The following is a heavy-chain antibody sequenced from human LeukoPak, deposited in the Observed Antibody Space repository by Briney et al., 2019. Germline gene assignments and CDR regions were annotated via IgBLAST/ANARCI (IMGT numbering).Heavy chain of an antibody. CDR2: IKKDGSEE. V-gene: IGHV3-7*01. D-gene: IGHD1-14*01. Sequence: GVSPRLSCAASGFTLNSYLMSWVRQAPGRGLEWVANIKKDGSEENYLDSVKGRFTVSRDNAKNSQNLQMNSLRGEDTAVYYCARSNPNRNALDLWGQGTMVTISS. J-gene: IGHJ3*01. CDR3: ARSNPNRNALDL. CDR1: GFTLNSYL.